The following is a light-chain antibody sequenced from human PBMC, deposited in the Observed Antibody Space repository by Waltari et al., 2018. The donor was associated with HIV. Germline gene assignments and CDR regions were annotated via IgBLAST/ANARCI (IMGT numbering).Light chain of an antibody. CDR1: SRDVGGYKH. CDR3: CSYADTYFVV. Sequence: QSSLTQPRSVSGSPGQSVTISCTGTSRDVGGYKHVSWYQHHPNKGPKLLIYDVNKRPSGVPDRFSGSKSGNTASLTISGLQAEDEADYYCCSYADTYFVVFGGRTKLTVL. CDR2: DVN. V-gene: IGLV2-11*01. J-gene: IGLJ2*01.